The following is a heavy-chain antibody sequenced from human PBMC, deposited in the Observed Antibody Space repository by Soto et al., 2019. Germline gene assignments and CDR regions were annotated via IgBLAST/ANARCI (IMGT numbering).Heavy chain of an antibody. CDR2: IIPICGTA. Sequence: QVQLVQSGAEVKKPGSSVKVSCKASGGTFSSYAISWVRQAPGQGLEWMGGIIPICGTANYAQKFQGRVTITADAPTSTAYLELSSLRSEATAVYYCAREDHAYFQHWGQGTLVTVSS. CDR3: AREDHAYFQH. J-gene: IGHJ1*01. CDR1: GGTFSSYA. V-gene: IGHV1-69*12.